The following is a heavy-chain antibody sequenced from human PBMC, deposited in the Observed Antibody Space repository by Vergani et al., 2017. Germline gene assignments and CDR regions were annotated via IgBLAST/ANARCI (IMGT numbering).Heavy chain of an antibody. Sequence: QLQLQESGPGLVKPSETLSLTCTVSGGSISSSSYYWGWIRQPPGKGLEWIGSIYYSGSTNYNPSLKSRVTISVDTSKNQFSLKLSSVTAADTAVYYCARVKLQLAAAGTNNWFDPWGQGTLVTVSS. CDR2: IYYSGST. J-gene: IGHJ5*02. D-gene: IGHD6-13*01. V-gene: IGHV4-39*07. CDR1: GGSISSSSYY. CDR3: ARVKLQLAAAGTNNWFDP.